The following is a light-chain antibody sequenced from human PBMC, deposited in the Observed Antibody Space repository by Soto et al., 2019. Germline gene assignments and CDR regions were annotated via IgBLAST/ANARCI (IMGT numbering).Light chain of an antibody. Sequence: HLTQXPATXFASXXRXVXXTWRASNVSTGWLAWYQQKPDKCPNRLVYASSDVQSDVRQRFSGGGTGTEFPLSISKQQEDVFATYYLQQYETYWTFGQGT. CDR1: NVSTGW. CDR2: ASS. V-gene: IGKV1-5*01. CDR3: QQYETYWT. J-gene: IGKJ5*01.